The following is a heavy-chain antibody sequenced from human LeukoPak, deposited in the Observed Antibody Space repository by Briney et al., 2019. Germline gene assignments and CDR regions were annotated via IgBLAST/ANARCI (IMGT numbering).Heavy chain of an antibody. CDR3: ARGSYYYYYDSSGYEGTGFDY. V-gene: IGHV4-61*02. J-gene: IGHJ4*02. CDR2: IHTSGST. D-gene: IGHD3-22*01. CDR1: GGSISSSSYY. Sequence: PSETLSLTCTVSGGSISSSSYYWSWIRQPAGKGLEWIGRIHTSGSTNNNPSLKSRVTMSVDTSKNQFSLKLSSVTAADTAVYYCARGSYYYYYDSSGYEGTGFDYWGQGTLVTVSS.